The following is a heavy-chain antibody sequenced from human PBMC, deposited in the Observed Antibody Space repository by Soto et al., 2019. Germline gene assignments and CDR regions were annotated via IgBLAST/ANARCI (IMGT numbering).Heavy chain of an antibody. J-gene: IGHJ6*02. CDR3: VRENYYYGMDV. CDR1: GFDASVNY. Sequence: EVQLVESGGTLVQPGGSLRLSCAASGFDASVNYMTWVRQAPGKGLEWVSAINSAGSTFYADSVKGRFTISRDNSKNTLYLQMNSLRVEDTAMYYCVRENYYYGMDVWGQGTAVTVSS. V-gene: IGHV3-66*01. CDR2: INSAGST.